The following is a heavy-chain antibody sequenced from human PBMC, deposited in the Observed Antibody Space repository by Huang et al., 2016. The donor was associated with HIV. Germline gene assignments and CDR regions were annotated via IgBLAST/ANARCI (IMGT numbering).Heavy chain of an antibody. CDR1: GYTFTSYG. J-gene: IGHJ3*02. V-gene: IGHV1-18*01. Sequence: QIQLMQSGPELKQPGASVKVSCKASGYTFTSYGITWVRQAPGQGPEWMGWISAASGDTEYAQKVQGRVTLTTDTSTNIAYMELRSLRSDDTAKYYCARDPKYHRIGYYRQRRGIDIWGQGTMVSVSS. D-gene: IGHD3-22*01. CDR3: ARDPKYHRIGYYRQRRGIDI. CDR2: ISAASGDT.